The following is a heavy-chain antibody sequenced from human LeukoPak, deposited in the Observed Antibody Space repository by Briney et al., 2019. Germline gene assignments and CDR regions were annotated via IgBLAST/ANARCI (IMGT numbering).Heavy chain of an antibody. Sequence: SETLPLTCTVSGGSISSSSYYWGWIRQPPGKGLEWIGSIYYSGSTYYNPSLKSRVTISVDTSKNQFSLKLSSVTAADTAVYYCARLETMVRGVITRHFDYWGQGTLVTVSS. CDR3: ARLETMVRGVITRHFDY. CDR2: IYYSGST. D-gene: IGHD3-10*01. V-gene: IGHV4-39*01. CDR1: GGSISSSSYY. J-gene: IGHJ4*02.